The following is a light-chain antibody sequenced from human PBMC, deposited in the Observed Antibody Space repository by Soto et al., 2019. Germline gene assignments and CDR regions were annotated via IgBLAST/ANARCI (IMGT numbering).Light chain of an antibody. V-gene: IGKV3-11*01. CDR3: QQRVEWHPT. CDR1: QYVTTY. J-gene: IGKJ3*01. Sequence: DIVLTLSAVTLSLSPGRRAILSCRASQYVTTYSAWYQLNPGQAPRLLILAAFIRSTCIPARFSVSGSGADLILTISSLLPEVCAVSYCQQRVEWHPTFVPGTNGDNK. CDR2: AAF.